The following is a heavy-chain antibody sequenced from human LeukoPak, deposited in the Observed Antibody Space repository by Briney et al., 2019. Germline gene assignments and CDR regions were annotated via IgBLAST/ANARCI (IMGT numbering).Heavy chain of an antibody. J-gene: IGHJ4*02. Sequence: GGSLRLSCSASGFTFGSFAMHWVRQAPGKGLEYVSAMSNTGGKTYYADSMKGRVIISRDNSKNTVYLQLSSLTAEDTAVYYCAKSVVYYDFWSLPNDYWGQGTLVTVSS. CDR3: AKSVVYYDFWSLPNDY. D-gene: IGHD3-3*01. V-gene: IGHV3-64D*09. CDR1: GFTFGSFA. CDR2: MSNTGGKT.